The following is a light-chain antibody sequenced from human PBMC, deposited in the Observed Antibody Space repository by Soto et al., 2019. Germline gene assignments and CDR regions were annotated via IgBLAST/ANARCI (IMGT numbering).Light chain of an antibody. CDR1: NSNIGSNP. Sequence: QSVLTQPPSASGTPGQRVTISCSGSNSNIGSNPVHWYQQFPGTAPKVLIYSNYQRPSGVPDRFSGSKSGTSASLAISGLQSEDEDDYYCAAWDDRLRDMLFGGGTKVTVL. CDR2: SNY. J-gene: IGLJ2*01. V-gene: IGLV1-44*01. CDR3: AAWDDRLRDML.